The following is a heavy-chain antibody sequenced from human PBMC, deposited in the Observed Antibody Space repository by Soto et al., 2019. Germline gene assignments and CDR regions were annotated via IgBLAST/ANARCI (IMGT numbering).Heavy chain of an antibody. Sequence: SVKVSCKASGGTFSSYAISWVRQAPGQGLEWMGGIIPIFGTANYAQKFQGRVTITADESTSTAYMELSSLRSEDTAVYYCARDRGGEWELLNYYGMDVWGQGTTVTVSS. V-gene: IGHV1-69*13. D-gene: IGHD1-26*01. CDR2: IIPIFGTA. CDR3: ARDRGGEWELLNYYGMDV. CDR1: GGTFSSYA. J-gene: IGHJ6*02.